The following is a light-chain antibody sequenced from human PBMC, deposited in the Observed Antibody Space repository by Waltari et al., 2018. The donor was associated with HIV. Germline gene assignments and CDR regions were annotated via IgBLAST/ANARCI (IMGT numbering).Light chain of an antibody. Sequence: SSDLTQAPSVSVSPGQTASLSCPGHELADQYVHWYQEKAGQAPVLVILRDSERPLGIPERISGSRSGILATLTISGVLAEDEADYYCQSAATSGTSVVFGGGTKLTVL. CDR2: RDS. CDR3: QSAATSGTSVV. CDR1: ELADQY. V-gene: IGLV3-25*03. J-gene: IGLJ2*01.